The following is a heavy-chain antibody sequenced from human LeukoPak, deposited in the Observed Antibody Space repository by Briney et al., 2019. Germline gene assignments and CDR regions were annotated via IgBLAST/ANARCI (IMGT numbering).Heavy chain of an antibody. CDR3: AREASRVLVSGYYYYYMHV. Sequence: PSETLSLTCSVSDGSISSFCWSWIRQPAGKGLEWIGRTHTSGSTDYNPSLKSRVTMSVDTSKNQFSLKLSSVTAADTAVYYCAREASRVLVSGYYYYYMHVWGKGTTVTVSS. V-gene: IGHV4-4*07. J-gene: IGHJ6*03. CDR1: DGSISSFC. D-gene: IGHD3-3*02. CDR2: THTSGST.